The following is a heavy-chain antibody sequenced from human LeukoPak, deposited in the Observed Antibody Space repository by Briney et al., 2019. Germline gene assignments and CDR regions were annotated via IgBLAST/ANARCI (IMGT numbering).Heavy chain of an antibody. D-gene: IGHD6-13*01. CDR2: INAGNGNT. V-gene: IGHV1-3*01. Sequence: GASVKVSCKASGYTFTSYAMHWVRQAPGQRLEWMGWINAGNGNTKYSQKFQGRVTITRDTSASTAYMELSSLRSEDTAVYYCARGGWALIAAAWGMDVWGQGTTVTVSS. CDR1: GYTFTSYA. J-gene: IGHJ6*02. CDR3: ARGGWALIAAAWGMDV.